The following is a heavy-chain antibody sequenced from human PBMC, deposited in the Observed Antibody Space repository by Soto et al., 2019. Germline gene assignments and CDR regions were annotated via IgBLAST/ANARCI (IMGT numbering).Heavy chain of an antibody. Sequence: QIQLQVSGPELVKPSETLSLTCTVSGASVSTGYWSWIRQPPGKGLEWIGFMYFGGSFNYNPSLTSRATISLETSKNQFSMKMTSVTAADTAVYYCARSYYDSTGFAVDPWGQGTLVTVSS. J-gene: IGHJ5*02. V-gene: IGHV4-59*02. CDR1: GASVSTGY. CDR3: ARSYYDSTGFAVDP. CDR2: MYFGGSF. D-gene: IGHD3-22*01.